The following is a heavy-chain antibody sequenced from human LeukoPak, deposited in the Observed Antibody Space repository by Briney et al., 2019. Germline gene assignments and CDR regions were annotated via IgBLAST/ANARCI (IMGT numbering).Heavy chain of an antibody. Sequence: GRSLRLSCAASGFTFSSYWMHWVRQAPGAGLVWVSRINSDGYSLDYADSVKGRFTISRDNAKNTLHLQMNSLRAEDTAVYYCARGGVAGGMDVWGQGTTVTVSS. CDR1: GFTFSSYW. V-gene: IGHV3-74*01. J-gene: IGHJ6*02. CDR2: INSDGYSL. CDR3: ARGGVAGGMDV. D-gene: IGHD6-19*01.